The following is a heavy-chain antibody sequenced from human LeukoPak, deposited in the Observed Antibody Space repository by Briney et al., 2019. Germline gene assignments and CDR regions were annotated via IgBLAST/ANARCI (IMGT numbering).Heavy chain of an antibody. CDR1: GGSISSYY. D-gene: IGHD3-3*01. J-gene: IGHJ6*02. CDR3: ARDYDFWSGSNYYGMDV. CDR2: ISDIGSI. Sequence: SETLSLTCTVSGGSISSYYWSWIRQPPGKGLEWIAYISDIGSINYNPSLKSRVTISLDTSKNQFSLKLSSVTAADTAVYYCARDYDFWSGSNYYGMDVWGQGTTVTVSS. V-gene: IGHV4-59*12.